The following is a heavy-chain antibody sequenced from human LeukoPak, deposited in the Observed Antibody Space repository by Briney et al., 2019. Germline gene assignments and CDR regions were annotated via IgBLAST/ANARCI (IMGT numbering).Heavy chain of an antibody. J-gene: IGHJ6*03. CDR3: ARVAPTPRRMSGPREPYYYYYYMDV. D-gene: IGHD3-3*01. Sequence: ASVKVSCKASGYTFTSYDINWVRQATGQGLEWMGWMNPNSGNTGYAQKFQGRVTITRNTSISAAYMELSSLRSEDTPVYYCARVAPTPRRMSGPREPYYYYYYMDVGGKGTTVTVSS. V-gene: IGHV1-8*03. CDR1: GYTFTSYD. CDR2: MNPNSGNT.